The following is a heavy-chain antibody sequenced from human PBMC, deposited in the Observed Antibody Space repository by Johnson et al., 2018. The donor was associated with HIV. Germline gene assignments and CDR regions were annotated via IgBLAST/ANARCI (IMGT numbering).Heavy chain of an antibody. CDR2: INQDGSEK. D-gene: IGHD7-27*01. J-gene: IGHJ2*01. V-gene: IGHV3-7*05. CDR3: ARGRDSTGDGFPSASLL. CDR1: GFAFGSYW. Sequence: VQLVESGGGLVQPGGSLRLSCSASGFAFGSYWMHWVRQAPGKGLQWVANINQDGSEKYDVDSVKGRFTISRDNAKNATYLQMNSLRAEDTAVYYCARGRDSTGDGFPSASLLW.